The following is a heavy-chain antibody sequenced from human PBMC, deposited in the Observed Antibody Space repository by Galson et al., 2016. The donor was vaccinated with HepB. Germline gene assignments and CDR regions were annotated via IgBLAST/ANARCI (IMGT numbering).Heavy chain of an antibody. CDR1: GGAFINYA. V-gene: IGHV1-69*04. Sequence: SVKVSCKASGGAFINYALSWVRQAPGQGLEWMGRIMSMLDRTDYAQRFQGRLTITADKSSNTAYMELNSLRSADTAVYYCARATSGYFDHWGQGTLVSVSS. CDR2: IMSMLDRT. CDR3: ARATSGYFDH. D-gene: IGHD3-3*01. J-gene: IGHJ5*02.